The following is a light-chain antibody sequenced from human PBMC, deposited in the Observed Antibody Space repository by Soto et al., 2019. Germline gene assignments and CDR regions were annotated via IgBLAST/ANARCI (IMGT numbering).Light chain of an antibody. Sequence: DIQMTQSPSSLSASVGDRVTITCRASQDIRNYLVWYQQKPGKVPRILIYTASSLQSGVPSRFSGGGSGTDFTLTIDSLQPEDVATYYCQKYDCAPRTFGQGTKV. V-gene: IGKV1-27*01. J-gene: IGKJ1*01. CDR2: TAS. CDR1: QDIRNY. CDR3: QKYDCAPRT.